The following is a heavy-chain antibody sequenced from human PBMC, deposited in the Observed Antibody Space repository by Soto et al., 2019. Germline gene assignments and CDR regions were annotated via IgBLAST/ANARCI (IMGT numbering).Heavy chain of an antibody. CDR2: ISQDGSEK. J-gene: IGHJ4*02. D-gene: IGHD4-17*01. Sequence: EVQLVESGGGLVQPGGSLRLSCAASGFTFSNYWMSWVRQAPGKGLEWVANISQDGSEKYYVDSVKGRFTISRDNARSSLYLQMNSLRPEDTAVYYCARDKAYGDSEDYWGQGTLVTVSS. CDR3: ARDKAYGDSEDY. CDR1: GFTFSNYW. V-gene: IGHV3-7*03.